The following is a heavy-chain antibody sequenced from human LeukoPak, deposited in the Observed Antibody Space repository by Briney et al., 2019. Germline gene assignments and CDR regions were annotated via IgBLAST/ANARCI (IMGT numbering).Heavy chain of an antibody. CDR3: ARDSDPATPFDY. Sequence: GESLKISCEGSGYSFTTYWIAWVRQMPGKGLEWMGIIYPGDSDTRYSPSFQGQVTISADKSISTAYLQWSSLKASDTAMYYCARDSDPATPFDYWGQGTLVTVSS. D-gene: IGHD1-26*01. CDR1: GYSFTTYW. V-gene: IGHV5-51*01. J-gene: IGHJ4*02. CDR2: IYPGDSDT.